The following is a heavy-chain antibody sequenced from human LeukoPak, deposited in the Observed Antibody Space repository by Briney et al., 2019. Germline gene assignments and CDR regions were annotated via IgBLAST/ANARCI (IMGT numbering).Heavy chain of an antibody. J-gene: IGHJ4*02. CDR1: GFTFSDYW. V-gene: IGHV3-74*01. CDR3: AKDGRRWKTYYYGSGSYPE. Sequence: GGSLRLSCAASGFTFSDYWMHWVRQAPGKGLVWVSRISSDGSRVTYADSVKGRFTISRDNAKNTLYLQMNSLRAEDTAVYYCAKDGRRWKTYYYGSGSYPEWGQGTLVTVSS. CDR2: ISSDGSRV. D-gene: IGHD3-10*01.